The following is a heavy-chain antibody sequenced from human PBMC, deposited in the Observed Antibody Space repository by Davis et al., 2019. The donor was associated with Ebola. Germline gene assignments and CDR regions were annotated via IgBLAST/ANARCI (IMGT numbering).Heavy chain of an antibody. D-gene: IGHD2-8*01. CDR1: GGSISSYY. Sequence: SETLSPTCTVPGGSISSYYWSWIRQPPGKGLEWIGYIYYSGRTNYNPSLKSRVTISVDTSKNQLSLKLSSVTAADTAVYYCARLGYCTNGVCFDYWGQGTLVTVSS. J-gene: IGHJ4*02. V-gene: IGHV4-59*01. CDR3: ARLGYCTNGVCFDY. CDR2: IYYSGRT.